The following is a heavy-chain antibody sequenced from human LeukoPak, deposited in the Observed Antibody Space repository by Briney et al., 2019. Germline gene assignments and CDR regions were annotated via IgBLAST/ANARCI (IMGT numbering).Heavy chain of an antibody. V-gene: IGHV3-53*01. CDR3: ARAQGALDY. CDR1: GFTITTYD. J-gene: IGHJ4*02. Sequence: GGSLRLSCAASGFTITTYDINWVRQAPGKGLEWVSCIGGGGTEYYAAPVKGRFIISSDSSQNLVHLQMNSLTVEDTAVYYCARAQGALDYWGQGTLVTVSS. CDR2: IGGGGTE. D-gene: IGHD1-26*01.